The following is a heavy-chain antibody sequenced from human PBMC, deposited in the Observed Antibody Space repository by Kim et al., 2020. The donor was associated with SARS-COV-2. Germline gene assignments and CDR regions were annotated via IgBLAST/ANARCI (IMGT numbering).Heavy chain of an antibody. J-gene: IGHJ4*02. CDR3: AKGGGTSPFGY. D-gene: IGHD1-1*01. V-gene: IGHV3-23*01. Sequence: CPGCAKARFPIARDISKKTLYLQMSSLGAEDTAVYYCAKGGGTSPFGYWGQGTLVTVSS.